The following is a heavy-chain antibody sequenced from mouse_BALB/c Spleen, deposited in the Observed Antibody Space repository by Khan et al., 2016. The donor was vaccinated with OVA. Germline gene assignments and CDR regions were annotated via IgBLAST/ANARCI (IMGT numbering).Heavy chain of an antibody. J-gene: IGHJ2*01. V-gene: IGHV3-2*02. CDR3: AGTARIKY. D-gene: IGHD1-2*01. Sequence: EVQLQESGPGLVKPSQSLSLTCTVTGYSITSGYGWNWIRQFPGNKLEWMGYISYSGSTNYNPSLKSRISITRDTSKNQFFLQLNSVTAEETATYYCAGTARIKYWGQGTTLTVSS. CDR1: GYSITSGYG. CDR2: ISYSGST.